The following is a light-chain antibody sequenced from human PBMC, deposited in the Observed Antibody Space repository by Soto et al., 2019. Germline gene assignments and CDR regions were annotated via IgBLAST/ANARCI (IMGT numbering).Light chain of an antibody. J-gene: IGKJ2*01. V-gene: IGKV3-20*01. Sequence: EIVLTQSPGTLSLSPGERATLSCWASQSVSFSYLAWYQQKPGQPPRLLIYGASSRAAGIPNRSSGSGSGTDFTLTISRLEPEDFAVYYCQQYGSSPGTFGQGTKLEIK. CDR2: GAS. CDR3: QQYGSSPGT. CDR1: QSVSFSY.